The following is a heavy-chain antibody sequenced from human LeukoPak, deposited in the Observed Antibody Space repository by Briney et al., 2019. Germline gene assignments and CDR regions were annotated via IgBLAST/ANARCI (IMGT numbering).Heavy chain of an antibody. V-gene: IGHV6-1*01. CDR1: GDSVSSNSAA. D-gene: IGHD1-7*01. CDR3: AREKGLELGESWFDP. CDR2: TYYRSKWYN. Sequence: SQTLSLTCAISGDSVSSNSAAWNWIRQSPSRGLEWLGRTYYRSKWYNDYAVSVKSRITINPDTSKNQFSLQLNSVTPEDTAVFYCAREKGLELGESWFDPWGQGTLVTVSS. J-gene: IGHJ5*01.